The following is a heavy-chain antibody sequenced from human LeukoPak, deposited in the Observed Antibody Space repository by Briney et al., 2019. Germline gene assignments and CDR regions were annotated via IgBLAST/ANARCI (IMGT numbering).Heavy chain of an antibody. CDR1: GFTFSRHG. CDR3: ARVRSGSSAGNYGMDV. J-gene: IGHJ6*02. CDR2: INSDGSST. D-gene: IGHD1-26*01. Sequence: GGSLRLSCAPSGFTFSRHGMHWVRQAPGKGLVWVSRINSDGSSTNYADSVKGRFTISRDNAKNTLYLQMNSLRVEDTAVYYCARVRSGSSAGNYGMDVWGQGTTVTVSS. V-gene: IGHV3-74*01.